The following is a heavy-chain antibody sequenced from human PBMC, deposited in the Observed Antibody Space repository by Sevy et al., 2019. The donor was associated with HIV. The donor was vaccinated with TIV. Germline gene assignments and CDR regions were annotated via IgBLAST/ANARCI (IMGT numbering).Heavy chain of an antibody. V-gene: IGHV3-11*01. D-gene: IGHD4-17*01. CDR2: ISGSDGII. CDR1: GFTFSDYY. Sequence: GGSLGLSCAASGFTFSDYYMSWIRQAPGKGLEWISYISGSDGIIYYADSVKGRFTVSRDNSKNSLYLQMSSLRAEDTAVYYCARDHVKDGDLGDYYYFAMDVWGQGTTVTVSS. CDR3: ARDHVKDGDLGDYYYFAMDV. J-gene: IGHJ6*02.